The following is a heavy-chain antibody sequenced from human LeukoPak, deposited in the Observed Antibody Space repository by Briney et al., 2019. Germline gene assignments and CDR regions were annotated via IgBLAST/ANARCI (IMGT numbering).Heavy chain of an antibody. CDR3: ARAWGYSYGPDY. CDR1: GASISSYY. D-gene: IGHD5-18*01. J-gene: IGHJ4*02. Sequence: TPSETLSLTCTVSGASISSYYWTWIRQPPGKGLEWIGYIYHIGNTNYNPSLERRLTISIDKSNNQFSLSLSSVTAADTAIYYCARAWGYSYGPDYWGQGTLVIVSS. V-gene: IGHV4-59*01. CDR2: IYHIGNT.